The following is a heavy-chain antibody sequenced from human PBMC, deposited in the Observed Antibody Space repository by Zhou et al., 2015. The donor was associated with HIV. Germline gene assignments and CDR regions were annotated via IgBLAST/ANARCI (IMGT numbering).Heavy chain of an antibody. V-gene: IGHV1-69*01. CDR1: SSYA. Sequence: SSYAISWVRQAPGQGLEWMGGIIPIFGTANYAQKFQGRVTITADESTSTAYMELSSLRSEDTAVYYCARSLLGVVPAAIEGYYYYYGMDVWGQGTTVTVSS. CDR3: ARSLLGVVPAAIEGYYYYYGMDV. D-gene: IGHD2-2*01. J-gene: IGHJ6*02. CDR2: IIPIFGTA.